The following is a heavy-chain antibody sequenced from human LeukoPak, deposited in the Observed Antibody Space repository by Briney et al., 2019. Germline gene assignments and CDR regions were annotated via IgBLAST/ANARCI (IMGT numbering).Heavy chain of an antibody. CDR1: GFTFSSYD. J-gene: IGHJ1*01. D-gene: IGHD1-26*01. Sequence: GGSLRLSCAASGFTFSSYDMHWVRQAPGKGLEWVSGISWNSGSIGYADSVKGRFTISRDNAKNSLYLQMNSLRAEDTALYYCAKVSGSYYVYFQHWGQGTLVTVSS. V-gene: IGHV3-9*01. CDR3: AKVSGSYYVYFQH. CDR2: ISWNSGSI.